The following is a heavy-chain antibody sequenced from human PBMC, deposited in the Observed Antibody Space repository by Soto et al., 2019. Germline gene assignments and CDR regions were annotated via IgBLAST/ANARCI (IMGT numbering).Heavy chain of an antibody. Sequence: QVQLVESGGDLVKPGWSLRLTCAASGFTSSDYYMSWIRQAPGKGLEWISYISNSGVTIHYADSVKGRFTISRDNAKNXLYLQMNSLRDDDTAVYYCARQIGRSGWYSDAFDIWGQGTVVTVSS. CDR1: GFTSSDYY. D-gene: IGHD6-19*01. J-gene: IGHJ3*02. CDR2: ISNSGVTI. CDR3: ARQIGRSGWYSDAFDI. V-gene: IGHV3-11*01.